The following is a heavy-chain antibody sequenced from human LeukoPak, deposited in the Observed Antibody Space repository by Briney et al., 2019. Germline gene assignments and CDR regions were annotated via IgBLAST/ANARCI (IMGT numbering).Heavy chain of an antibody. CDR1: GFTFSSYA. CDR3: ARVEVGATTATRRRYYYYMDV. V-gene: IGHV3-30*04. D-gene: IGHD1-26*01. J-gene: IGHJ6*03. CDR2: ISYDGSNK. Sequence: GGSLRLSCAASGFTFSSYAMHWVRQAPGKGLEWVAVISYDGSNKYYADSVKGRFTISRDNSKNTLYLQMNSLRAEDTAVYYCARVEVGATTATRRRYYYYMDVWGKGTTVTVSS.